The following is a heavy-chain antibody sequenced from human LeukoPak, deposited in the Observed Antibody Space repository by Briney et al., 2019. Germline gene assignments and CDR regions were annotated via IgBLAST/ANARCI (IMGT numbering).Heavy chain of an antibody. V-gene: IGHV3-23*01. J-gene: IGHJ1*01. CDR3: ATGMENYDGSGYYSYFRH. CDR2: ISGGGGNT. D-gene: IGHD3-22*01. Sequence: GGSLRLSCAASTFTFSSSAMSWVRQAPGKGLEWVSAISGGGGNTYYADSVKGRFTISRDNSKNTLYLQMNSLRAEDTAVYYCATGMENYDGSGYYSYFRHWGQGTLVTVSS. CDR1: TFTFSSSA.